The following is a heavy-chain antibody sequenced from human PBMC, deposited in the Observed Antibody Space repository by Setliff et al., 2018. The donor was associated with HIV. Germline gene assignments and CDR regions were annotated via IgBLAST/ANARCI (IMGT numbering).Heavy chain of an antibody. J-gene: IGHJ4*02. CDR1: GFPFSNYC. D-gene: IGHD2-21*01. CDR2: ISSSGDSV. CDR3: AIEDGCGGHYHS. V-gene: IGHV3-48*01. Sequence: GGSLRLSCAASGFPFSNYCMNWVRQAPGKGPQWLSYISSSGDSVYGDSMKGRITISRDKANNSLYLQIHSLTAEDTAVYYCAIEDGCGGHYHSWGQGTLVTVSS.